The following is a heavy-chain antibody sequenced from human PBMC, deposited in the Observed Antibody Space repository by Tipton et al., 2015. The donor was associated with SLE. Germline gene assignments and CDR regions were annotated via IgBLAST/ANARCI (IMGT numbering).Heavy chain of an antibody. J-gene: IGHJ3*02. CDR3: ARGRTIFGVVPAGDSFDI. CDR1: GDSISSYY. D-gene: IGHD3-3*01. V-gene: IGHV4-59*01. Sequence: TLSLTCTVSGDSISSYYYTWIRQSPGKGLEWIGYIYNSGSTDYNPSLKSRVAISVDTSKNHFSLKLRSVTAADTAVYYCARGRTIFGVVPAGDSFDIWGQGTMVTVSS. CDR2: IYNSGST.